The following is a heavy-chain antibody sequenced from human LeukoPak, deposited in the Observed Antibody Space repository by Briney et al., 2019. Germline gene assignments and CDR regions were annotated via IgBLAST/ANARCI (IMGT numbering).Heavy chain of an antibody. CDR1: GGSISNTNW. V-gene: IGHV4-4*02. Sequence: PSGTPSLTCGVSGGSISNTNWWSWVRQPPGKGLEWIGYIYYSGSTYYNPSLKSRVTISVDTSKNQFSLKLSSVTAADTAVYYCAREDSSGYYRLFDYWGQGTLVTVSS. CDR3: AREDSSGYYRLFDY. D-gene: IGHD3-22*01. J-gene: IGHJ4*02. CDR2: IYYSGST.